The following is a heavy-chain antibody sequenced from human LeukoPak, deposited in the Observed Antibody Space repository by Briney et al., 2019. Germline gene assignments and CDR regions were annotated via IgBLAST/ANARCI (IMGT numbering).Heavy chain of an antibody. D-gene: IGHD3-10*01. CDR1: GGSISSGGYY. Sequence: SETLSLTCTVSGGSISSGGYYWSGIRQHPGKGLEWIGYIYYSGSTYYNPSLKSRVTISVDTSKNQFSLKLSSVTAADTAVYYCARVSLVRGLFIFDYWGQGTLVTVSS. CDR3: ARVSLVRGLFIFDY. V-gene: IGHV4-31*03. J-gene: IGHJ4*02. CDR2: IYYSGST.